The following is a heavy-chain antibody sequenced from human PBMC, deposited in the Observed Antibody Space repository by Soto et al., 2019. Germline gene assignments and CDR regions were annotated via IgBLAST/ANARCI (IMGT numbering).Heavy chain of an antibody. D-gene: IGHD6-13*01. Sequence: SETLSLTCAVYGGSFSGYYWSWIRQPPGKGLEYIGEIDHSGTANYNPSLESRVTISVDTSSNRFSLTLNSVTAADAAVYYCARIGSWHGLFDSWGQGILVTVSS. CDR3: ARIGSWHGLFDS. CDR2: IDHSGTA. J-gene: IGHJ4*02. V-gene: IGHV4-34*01. CDR1: GGSFSGYY.